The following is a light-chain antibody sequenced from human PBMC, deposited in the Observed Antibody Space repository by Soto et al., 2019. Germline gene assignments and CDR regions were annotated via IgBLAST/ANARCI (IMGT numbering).Light chain of an antibody. J-gene: IGKJ1*01. CDR1: QSVSSSY. Sequence: EIVLTQSPGTLSLSPGERATLSCRASQSVSSSYLAWYQQKSGQAPRLLMYGASSRATGISDRFSGSGSGTDVTLTISRLEPEDFAMYYCQQYGDLPRTFGQGTKVEIK. V-gene: IGKV3-20*01. CDR3: QQYGDLPRT. CDR2: GAS.